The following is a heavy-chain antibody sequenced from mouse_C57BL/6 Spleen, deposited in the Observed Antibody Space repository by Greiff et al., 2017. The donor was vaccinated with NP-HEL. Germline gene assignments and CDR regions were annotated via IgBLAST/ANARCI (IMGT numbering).Heavy chain of an antibody. CDR3: AREGPYAMDY. J-gene: IGHJ4*01. CDR1: GYTFTSSW. D-gene: IGHD3-3*01. CDR2: IYPSDSET. V-gene: IGHV1-61*01. Sequence: QVQLQQPGAELVRPGSSVKLPCKASGYTFTSSWMDWVKQRPGQGLEWIGNIYPSDSETHYNQKFKDKATLTVDKSSSTAYMQLSSLTSEDSAVYYCAREGPYAMDYWGQGTSVTVSS.